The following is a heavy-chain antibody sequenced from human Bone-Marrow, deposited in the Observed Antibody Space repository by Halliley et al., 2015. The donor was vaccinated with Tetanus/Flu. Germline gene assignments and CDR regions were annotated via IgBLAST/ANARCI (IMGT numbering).Heavy chain of an antibody. D-gene: IGHD4-17*01. Sequence: TLSLTCTVSGGPISSYYWSWIRQSPGKGLQWLGYIYDRGNTKYNPSLKSRVSISVDTSKNQVSLSLNSVTAADTAVYYCARDLGFNDYGEDALDYWGQGILVTVSS. V-gene: IGHV4-59*01. CDR2: IYDRGNT. CDR3: ARDLGFNDYGEDALDY. J-gene: IGHJ4*02. CDR1: GGPISSYY.